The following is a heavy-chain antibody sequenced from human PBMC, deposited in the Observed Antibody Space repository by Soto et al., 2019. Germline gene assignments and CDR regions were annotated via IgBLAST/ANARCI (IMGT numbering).Heavy chain of an antibody. CDR2: IWYDGSNK. Sequence: PGGSLRLSCAASGFTFSSYGMHWVRQAPGKGLEWVAVIWYDGSNKYYADSVKGRFTISRDNSKNTLYLQMNSLRAEDTAVYYCAREAIESRGYYYYGMDVWGQGTTVTVSS. D-gene: IGHD2-21*01. J-gene: IGHJ6*02. CDR3: AREAIESRGYYYYGMDV. V-gene: IGHV3-33*01. CDR1: GFTFSSYG.